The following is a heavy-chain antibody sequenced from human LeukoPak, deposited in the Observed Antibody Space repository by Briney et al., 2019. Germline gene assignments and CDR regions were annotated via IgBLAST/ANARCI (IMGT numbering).Heavy chain of an antibody. J-gene: IGHJ5*02. D-gene: IGHD3-9*01. CDR3: AEDLFLFSGDT. CDR1: GFTFTGYP. Sequence: GGSLRLSCAASGFTFTGYPMSAVRQAPGKGLEWVATIVSDGFKSYYADSVKGRFAISRDNSQQTIYLQMNSLRAEDTAVYYCAEDLFLFSGDTRGQGTLVTVSS. V-gene: IGHV3-23*01. CDR2: IVSDGFKS.